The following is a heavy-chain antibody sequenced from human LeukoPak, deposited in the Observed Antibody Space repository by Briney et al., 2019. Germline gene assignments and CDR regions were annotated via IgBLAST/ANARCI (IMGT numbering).Heavy chain of an antibody. CDR2: ISGDGGST. J-gene: IGHJ6*02. CDR1: GFTFDDYG. Sequence: PGGSLRLSGAASGFTFDDYGMHWVRQAPGKGLEWVSRISGDGGSTYYADSVKGRFTISRDNSKNSLYLQMNSLRNDDTALYYCAKDTEGYTYGYYYYGMDVWGQGTTVTVSS. CDR3: AKDTEGYTYGYYYYGMDV. V-gene: IGHV3-43*02. D-gene: IGHD5-18*01.